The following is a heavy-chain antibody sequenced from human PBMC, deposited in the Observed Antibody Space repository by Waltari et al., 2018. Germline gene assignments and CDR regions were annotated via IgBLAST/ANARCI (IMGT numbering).Heavy chain of an antibody. J-gene: IGHJ4*02. Sequence: EVQLVESGGGLVQPGGSLRLSCEAYGFTFSSYWMSWVRQAQGKGLEWVANKKEDGSEIYYVDSVKGRFTISRDNAKNSLYLQMNSLRAEDTAMFYCTRGRVDFAYWGQGTLVTVSS. V-gene: IGHV3-7*01. CDR1: GFTFSSYW. CDR3: TRGRVDFAY. CDR2: KKEDGSEI.